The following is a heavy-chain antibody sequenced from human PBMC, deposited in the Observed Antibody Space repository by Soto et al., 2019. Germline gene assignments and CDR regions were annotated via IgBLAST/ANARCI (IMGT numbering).Heavy chain of an antibody. V-gene: IGHV4-39*01. Sequence: QLQLQESGPGLVKPSETLSLTCTVSGGSISSSSYYWGWIRQPPGKGLEWIGSIYYSGSTYYNPSLQRRVTISVDTSKHQFSLKLSSVTAADTAVYYCARRLGGSGWTTYNWFDPWGQGTLVTVSS. J-gene: IGHJ5*02. D-gene: IGHD6-19*01. CDR2: IYYSGST. CDR1: GGSISSSSYY. CDR3: ARRLGGSGWTTYNWFDP.